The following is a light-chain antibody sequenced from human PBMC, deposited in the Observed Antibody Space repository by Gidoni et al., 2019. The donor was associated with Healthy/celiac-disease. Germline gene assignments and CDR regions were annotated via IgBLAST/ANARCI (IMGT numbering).Light chain of an antibody. CDR2: WAS. V-gene: IGKV4-1*01. Sequence: DIVMTQAPDSLAVSLGERATINCKSSQSVLYSSNNKNYLAWYQQKPGQPPKLLLYWASTRESGVPDRFSGSGSGPDFTLTISSLQAEDVAVYYCQQYYSTPWPFXQXTKVEIK. CDR3: QQYYSTPWP. J-gene: IGKJ1*01. CDR1: QSVLYSSNNKNY.